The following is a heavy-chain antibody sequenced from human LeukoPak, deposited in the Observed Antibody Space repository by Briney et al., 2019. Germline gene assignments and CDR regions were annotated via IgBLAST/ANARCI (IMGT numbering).Heavy chain of an antibody. D-gene: IGHD3-10*01. CDR3: AKRYSDGGFDP. CDR1: GLTFSNSA. V-gene: IGHV3-23*01. Sequence: GGSLRLSCVASGLTFSNSAMTWVRQGPGKGLEWVSSISGETNNTYYSDSVKGRFTVSRDNSKNTVFLQMNDLTIEDTAIYYCAKRYSDGGFDPWGQGTLVTVSS. CDR2: ISGETNNT. J-gene: IGHJ5*02.